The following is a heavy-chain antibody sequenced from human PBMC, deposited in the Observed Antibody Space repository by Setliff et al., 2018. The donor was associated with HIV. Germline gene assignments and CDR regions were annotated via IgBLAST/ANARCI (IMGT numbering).Heavy chain of an antibody. CDR1: GDNVSSGTSA. CDR2: TYYRSTWRF. J-gene: IGHJ3*02. Sequence: SQTRSLTCAISGDNVSSGTSAWSWIRQSPSRGLEWLGRTYYRSTWRFGYADSVRGRISIAPDTSKNQFSMQLKSVTPEDAAVYFCVRDRGISSFETWGQGTKVTVSS. D-gene: IGHD3-10*01. CDR3: VRDRGISSFET. V-gene: IGHV6-1*01.